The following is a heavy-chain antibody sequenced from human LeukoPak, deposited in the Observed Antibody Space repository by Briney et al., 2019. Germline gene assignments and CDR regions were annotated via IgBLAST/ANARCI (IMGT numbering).Heavy chain of an antibody. CDR3: AKEGGKWLQFSYPFDY. Sequence: GGSLRLSCAASGFTFSSYAMSWVRQAPGKGLEWVSAISGSGGSTYYADSVKGRLTISRDNSKNTLYLQMNSLRAEDTAVYYCAKEGGKWLQFSYPFDYWGQGTLVTVSS. CDR2: ISGSGGST. J-gene: IGHJ4*02. V-gene: IGHV3-23*01. D-gene: IGHD5-12*01. CDR1: GFTFSSYA.